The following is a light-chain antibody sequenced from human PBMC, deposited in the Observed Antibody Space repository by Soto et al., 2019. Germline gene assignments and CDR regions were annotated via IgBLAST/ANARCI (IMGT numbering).Light chain of an antibody. V-gene: IGKV3-15*01. CDR1: QSVSSN. CDR2: GAS. Sequence: EIVVTQSPATLSLSPGERATLSCRASQSVSSNLARYQQKPGQAPRLLIYGASTRATGIPARFSGSGSGTEVTLTISSLQSEDFGVYYCQQYNNWPRTFGQGTKVDIK. CDR3: QQYNNWPRT. J-gene: IGKJ1*01.